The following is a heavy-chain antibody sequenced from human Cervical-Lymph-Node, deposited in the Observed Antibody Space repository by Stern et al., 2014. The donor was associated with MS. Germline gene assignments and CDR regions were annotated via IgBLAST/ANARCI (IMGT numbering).Heavy chain of an antibody. J-gene: IGHJ4*02. CDR3: ARGSGYSYGSLGY. CDR1: GFTFSSYW. CDR2: INSAGSST. D-gene: IGHD5-18*01. Sequence: EVQLVESGGGLVQPGGSLRLSCAASGFTFSSYWMHWVRQAPGKGLVLVSRINSAGSSTSYADSVKGRFTISRDNAKNTLYLQMNSLRAEDTALYYCARGSGYSYGSLGYWGQGALVTVSS. V-gene: IGHV3-74*02.